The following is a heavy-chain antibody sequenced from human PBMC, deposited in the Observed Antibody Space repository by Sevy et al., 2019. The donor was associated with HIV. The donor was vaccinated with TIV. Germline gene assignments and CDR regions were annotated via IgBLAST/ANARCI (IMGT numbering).Heavy chain of an antibody. J-gene: IGHJ6*02. CDR1: GGSISSSNW. CDR2: IYHSGST. V-gene: IGHV4-4*02. Sequence: SETLSLTCAVSGGSISSSNWWSWVRQPPGKGLEWIGEIYHSGSTNYNPSLKSRVTISVDKSKNQFSLKLGSVTAADTAVYYCASQSITIFGVVITDDYYYYGMDVWGQGTTVTVSS. CDR3: ASQSITIFGVVITDDYYYYGMDV. D-gene: IGHD3-3*01.